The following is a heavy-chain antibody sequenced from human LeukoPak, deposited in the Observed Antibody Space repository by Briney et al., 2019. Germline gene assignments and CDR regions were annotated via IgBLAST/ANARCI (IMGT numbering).Heavy chain of an antibody. V-gene: IGHV4-39*01. D-gene: IGHD2-15*01. J-gene: IGHJ4*02. CDR3: ARRCSGGSCYSRYYFDY. Sequence: SETLSLTCTVSVGSISSSIYYSGWIRQPPGKGLEWIGSIYYSGSTYYNPSLKSRVIISVDTSKNQFSLKLSSVTAADTAVYYCARRCSGGSCYSRYYFDYWGQGTLVTVSS. CDR2: IYYSGST. CDR1: VGSISSSIYY.